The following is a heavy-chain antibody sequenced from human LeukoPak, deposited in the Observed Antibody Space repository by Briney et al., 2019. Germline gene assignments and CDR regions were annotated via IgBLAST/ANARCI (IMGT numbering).Heavy chain of an antibody. J-gene: IGHJ5*02. V-gene: IGHV4-4*07. CDR3: ARDLSTPPNNWSYP. CDR1: GASISGYY. D-gene: IGHD2-2*01. Sequence: SETLSLTCTVSGASISGYYWSWLRQPAGKGLEWIGLISTSGSPNYNPSVKSRITMSVDTSNNQFSLRLTSVPAADTAVYFCARDLSTPPNNWSYPLGQGTLVTVSS. CDR2: ISTSGSP.